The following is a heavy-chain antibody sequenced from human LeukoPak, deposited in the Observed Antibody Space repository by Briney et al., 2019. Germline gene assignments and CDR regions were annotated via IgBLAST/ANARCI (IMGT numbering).Heavy chain of an antibody. CDR2: IIPIFGTA. D-gene: IGHD2-2*01. J-gene: IGHJ4*02. CDR3: ASGGVVVPAALMYYFDY. Sequence: ASVKVSCKASGGTFSSYAISWVRQAPGQGLEWMGGIIPIFGTANYAQKFQGRVTITTDESTSTAYMELSSLRSEDTAVYYCASGGVVVPAALMYYFDYWGQGTLVTVSS. V-gene: IGHV1-69*05. CDR1: GGTFSSYA.